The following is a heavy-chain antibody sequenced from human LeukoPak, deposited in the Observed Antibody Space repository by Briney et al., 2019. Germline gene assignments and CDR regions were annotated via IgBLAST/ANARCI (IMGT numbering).Heavy chain of an antibody. Sequence: SGGSLRLSCAASGFTFSTYWIHWVRQAPGKGLAWVSRISSDGRNTHYADSVKGRFTISRDNAKSTLYLQMNSLRAEDTAVYYCLYGSGWYFDYWGQGTLVTVSS. V-gene: IGHV3-74*01. CDR3: LYGSGWYFDY. CDR2: ISSDGRNT. J-gene: IGHJ4*02. D-gene: IGHD6-19*01. CDR1: GFTFSTYW.